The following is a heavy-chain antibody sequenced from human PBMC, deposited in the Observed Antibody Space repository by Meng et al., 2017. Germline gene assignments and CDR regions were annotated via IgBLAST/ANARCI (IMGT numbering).Heavy chain of an antibody. V-gene: IGHV3-15*04. CDR1: GLRFTDAW. CDR2: IERKSDGGTI. CDR3: ATGAAAADH. J-gene: IGHJ4*02. Sequence: EGRLGGSGGGLVKSGGSLSLSCVASGLRFTDAWMSWVRQAPGKGLEWVGRIERKSDGGTIYYAAPVKGRFTISRDDSKNTLYLQMDSLINEDTAVYFCATGAAAADHWGQGTLVTVSS. D-gene: IGHD6-13*01.